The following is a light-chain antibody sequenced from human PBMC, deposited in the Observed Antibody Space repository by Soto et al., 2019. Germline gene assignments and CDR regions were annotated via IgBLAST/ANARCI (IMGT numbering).Light chain of an antibody. CDR2: EVS. J-gene: IGLJ2*01. V-gene: IGLV2-14*02. CDR1: NSDLGSYNL. Sequence: QSALTQPASVSGSPGQSITISGTGTNSDLGSYNLVSWFQQHPDKAPKLIIFEVSNRPSGISSRFSGYKSGNTASLTISGRQADDEADYYCASYTSSSTSVIFGSGTQLTVL. CDR3: ASYTSSSTSVI.